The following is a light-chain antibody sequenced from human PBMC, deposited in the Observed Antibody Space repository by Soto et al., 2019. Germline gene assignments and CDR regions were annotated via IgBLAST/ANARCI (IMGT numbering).Light chain of an antibody. J-gene: IGLJ2*01. V-gene: IGLV1-44*01. CDR3: SAWDDSLQGVL. CDR2: NDT. Sequence: QSILTQPPSASGTPGQRVTISCSGNNSNIGSNTVNWYQQFPGTAPKLLIYNDTRRPSRVPDRFSGSKSGTSASLAISGLRSEDEADFYCSAWDDSLQGVLFGGGTKLTVL. CDR1: NSNIGSNT.